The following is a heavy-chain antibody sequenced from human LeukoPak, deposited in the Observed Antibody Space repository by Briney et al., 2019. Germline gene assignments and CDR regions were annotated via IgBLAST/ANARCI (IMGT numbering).Heavy chain of an antibody. Sequence: SVKVSCKASGGTFSSYAISWVRQAPGQGLEWMGGIIPIFGTANYAQKFQGRVTMTRNTSISTAYMELSSLRSEDTAVYYCARGGGDYVWGSYRYFDYWGQGTLVTVSS. V-gene: IGHV1-69*05. CDR1: GGTFSSYA. CDR2: IIPIFGTA. J-gene: IGHJ4*02. CDR3: ARGGGDYVWGSYRYFDY. D-gene: IGHD3-16*02.